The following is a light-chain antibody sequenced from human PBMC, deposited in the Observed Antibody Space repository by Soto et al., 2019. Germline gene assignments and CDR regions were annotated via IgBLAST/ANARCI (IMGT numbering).Light chain of an antibody. CDR1: QSISSY. CDR3: QQSYSTFSIT. J-gene: IGKJ5*01. Sequence: VHMTLSASSLSASVGNRVTITCRASQSISSYLNWYQQKPGKAPKLLVYAASSLQSGVPSRFSGSGSGTDFTLTISSLQPEDFATYYCQQSYSTFSITFGQGTRLEIK. V-gene: IGKV1-39*01. CDR2: AAS.